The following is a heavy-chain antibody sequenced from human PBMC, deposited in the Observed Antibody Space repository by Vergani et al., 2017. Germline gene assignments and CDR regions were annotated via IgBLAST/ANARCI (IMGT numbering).Heavy chain of an antibody. CDR3: ARERIVVVVAANCYYYYGMDL. CDR2: IYYSGST. J-gene: IGHJ6*02. CDR1: GGSISSGDYY. D-gene: IGHD2-15*01. Sequence: QVQLQESGPGLVKPSQTLSLTCTVSGGSISSGDYYWSWIRQPPGKGLEWIGYIYYSGSTYYNPSLKSRVTISVDTSKNQFSLKLSSVTAADTAVYYCARERIVVVVAANCYYYYGMDLWGQGTTVTVSS. V-gene: IGHV4-30-4*08.